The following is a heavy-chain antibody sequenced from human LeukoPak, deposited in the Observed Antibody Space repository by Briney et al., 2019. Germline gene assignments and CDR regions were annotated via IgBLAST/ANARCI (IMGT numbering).Heavy chain of an antibody. D-gene: IGHD4-23*01. Sequence: GGSLRLSCAASGLTFSSYAMSWVRKAPGKGLEWVSAISGSGGSTYYADSAKGRFTISRDNSKNTPNLQMTSLRAEDTAVYYFAKVRPAGYGGYFDYWGQGTLVTVSS. CDR3: AKVRPAGYGGYFDY. CDR2: ISGSGGST. V-gene: IGHV3-23*01. J-gene: IGHJ4*02. CDR1: GLTFSSYA.